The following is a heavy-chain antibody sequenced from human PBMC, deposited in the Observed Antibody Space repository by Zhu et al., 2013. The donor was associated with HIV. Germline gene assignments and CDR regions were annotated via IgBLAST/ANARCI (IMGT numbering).Heavy chain of an antibody. J-gene: IGHJ4*02. V-gene: IGHV3-30*18. CDR2: ISYDGSNK. Sequence: QVQLVESGGGVVQPGRSLRLSCAASGFTFSSYGMHWVRQAPGKGLEWVAVISYDGSNKYYADSVKGRFTISRDNSKNTLYLQMNSLRAEDTAVYYCAKDRLDSSSVGEGLGVGWGQGTL. CDR1: GFTFSSYG. D-gene: IGHD6-13*01. CDR3: AKDRLDSSSVGEGLGVG.